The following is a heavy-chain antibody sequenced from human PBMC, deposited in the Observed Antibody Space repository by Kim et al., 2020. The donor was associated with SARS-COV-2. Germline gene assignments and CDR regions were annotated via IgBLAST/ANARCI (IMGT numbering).Heavy chain of an antibody. D-gene: IGHD3-10*01. J-gene: IGHJ4*02. V-gene: IGHV1-8*01. Sequence: KFQGRVTMTRNTSISTAYMELSSLRSEDTAVYYCARDTEPYYYGSGRYDYWGQGTLVTVSS. CDR3: ARDTEPYYYGSGRYDY.